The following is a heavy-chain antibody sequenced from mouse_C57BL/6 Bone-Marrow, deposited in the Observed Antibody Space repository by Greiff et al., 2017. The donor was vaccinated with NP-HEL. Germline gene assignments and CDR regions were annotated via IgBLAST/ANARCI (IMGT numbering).Heavy chain of an antibody. CDR3: APGYYYGSSYAWFAY. CDR2: IYPRSGNT. J-gene: IGHJ3*01. D-gene: IGHD1-1*01. V-gene: IGHV1-81*01. CDR1: GYTFTSYG. Sequence: VQLQQSGAELARPGASVKLSCKASGYTFTSYGISWVKQRTGQGLEWIGEIYPRSGNTYYNEKFKGKATLTADKSSSTAYVELRSLTSEDSAVYFCAPGYYYGSSYAWFAYWGQGTLVTVSA.